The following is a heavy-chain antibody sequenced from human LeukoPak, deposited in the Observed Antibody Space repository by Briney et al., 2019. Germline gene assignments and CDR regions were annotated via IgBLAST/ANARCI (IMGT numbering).Heavy chain of an antibody. D-gene: IGHD2-15*01. CDR1: GYTFTRYG. V-gene: IGHV1-18*01. CDR3: ARDPPRIVVVVAATNYYGMDV. Sequence: GASVLVSCKASGYTFTRYGISWVRQDPGQGLEWMGWISAYNGNTNYAQKLQGRVTMTTDTSTSTAYMELRSLRSDDTAVYYCARDPPRIVVVVAATNYYGMDVWGQGTTVTVS. CDR2: ISAYNGNT. J-gene: IGHJ6*02.